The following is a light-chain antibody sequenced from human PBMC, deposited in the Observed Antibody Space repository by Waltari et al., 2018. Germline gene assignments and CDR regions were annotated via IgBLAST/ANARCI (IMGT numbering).Light chain of an antibody. V-gene: IGKV3-20*01. J-gene: IGKJ1*01. CDR3: QHYVRLPVT. Sequence: EIVLTQSPGTLSLSPGERATLSCMPSQSVSRSLAWYQQKPGQAPRLLIYGASTRAAGIPDRFSGSGSGTDFSLTISRLEPEDFAVYYCQHYVRLPVTFGQGTKVEIK. CDR1: QSVSRS. CDR2: GAS.